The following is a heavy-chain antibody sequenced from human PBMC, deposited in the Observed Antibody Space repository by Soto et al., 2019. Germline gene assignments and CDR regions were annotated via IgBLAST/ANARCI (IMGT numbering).Heavy chain of an antibody. CDR3: ARRPGLAAAGTWFDP. Sequence: ASVNVSCKASGYTFTGCDMHWGRQAPGQGLEWMGWINPNSGGTNYAQKFQGRVTMTRDTSISTAYMELSRLRSDDTAVYYCARRPGLAAAGTWFDPWGQGTLVTVSS. CDR1: GYTFTGCD. D-gene: IGHD6-13*01. CDR2: INPNSGGT. J-gene: IGHJ5*02. V-gene: IGHV1-2*02.